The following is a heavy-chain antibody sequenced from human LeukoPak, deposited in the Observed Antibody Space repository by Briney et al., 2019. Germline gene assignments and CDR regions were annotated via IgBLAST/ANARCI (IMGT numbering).Heavy chain of an antibody. CDR1: GFTVSSNY. D-gene: IGHD3-3*01. Sequence: GGSLRLSCAASGFTVSSNYMSWVRQAPGKGLEWVSVIYSGGSTYYADSVKGRFTISRDNSKNTLYLQMNSLRAEDTAVYYCARDFWAHWYFDLWGRGTLVTVSS. CDR2: IYSGGST. V-gene: IGHV3-66*01. CDR3: ARDFWAHWYFDL. J-gene: IGHJ2*01.